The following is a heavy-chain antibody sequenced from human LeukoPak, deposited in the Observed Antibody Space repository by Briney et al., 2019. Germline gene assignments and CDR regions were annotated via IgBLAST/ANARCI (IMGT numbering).Heavy chain of an antibody. CDR1: GGSISSGGYS. Sequence: RPSETLSLTCAVSGGSISSGGYSWSWIRQPPGKGLEWIGYIYHSGSTYYNPSLKSRVTISVDRSKNQFSLKLSSVTAADTAVYYCARRRAVRGVPRKYYYGMDVWGQGTTVTVSS. D-gene: IGHD3-10*01. V-gene: IGHV4-30-2*01. J-gene: IGHJ6*02. CDR2: IYHSGST. CDR3: ARRRAVRGVPRKYYYGMDV.